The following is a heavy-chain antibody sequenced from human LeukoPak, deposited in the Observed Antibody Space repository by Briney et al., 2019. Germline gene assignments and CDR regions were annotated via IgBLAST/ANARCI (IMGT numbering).Heavy chain of an antibody. CDR3: ARGGGYHIDY. J-gene: IGHJ4*02. V-gene: IGHV4-59*01. Sequence: SETLSLTCTVSGGSISSYYWSWIRQPPGKGLEWIGYIYYSGSTNYNPSLKSRVTISVDTSKNQFSLKLSSVTAADAAVYYCARGGGYHIDYWGQGTLVTVSS. CDR1: GGSISSYY. CDR2: IYYSGST. D-gene: IGHD3-16*02.